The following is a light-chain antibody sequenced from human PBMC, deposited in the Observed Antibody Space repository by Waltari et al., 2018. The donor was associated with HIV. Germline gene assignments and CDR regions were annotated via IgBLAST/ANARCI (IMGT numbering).Light chain of an antibody. Sequence: QPVLTHPPSASGTPRQSVTISCSRRSSNSGSHAVNWYQQFPGTAPKLLIYINSQRPSGVPDRFSGSKSGTSASLAISGLQSEDEAVYYCAAWDDSLDGWVFGGGTNLTVL. J-gene: IGLJ3*02. CDR1: SSNSGSHA. V-gene: IGLV1-44*01. CDR2: INS. CDR3: AAWDDSLDGWV.